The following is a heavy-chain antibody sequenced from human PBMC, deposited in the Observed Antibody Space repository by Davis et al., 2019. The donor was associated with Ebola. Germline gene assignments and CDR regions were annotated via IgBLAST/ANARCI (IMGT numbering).Heavy chain of an antibody. CDR2: IRKEGREK. D-gene: IGHD3-10*01. CDR3: ARARYNACSKPIWCDS. CDR1: GFTFSSYW. V-gene: IGHV3-7*03. J-gene: IGHJ5*01. Sequence: GESLKISCAASGFTFSSYWLAWVRQAPGKGLEWVANIRKEGREKYFADSVRGRFTISRDNAENSLYLEMNNLGAEDTAVYYCARARYNACSKPIWCDSWGQGTLVTVSS.